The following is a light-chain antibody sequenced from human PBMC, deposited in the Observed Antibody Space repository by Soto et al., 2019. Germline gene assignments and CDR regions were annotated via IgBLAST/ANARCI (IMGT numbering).Light chain of an antibody. CDR1: QSISSW. V-gene: IGKV1-5*03. Sequence: DIQMTQSPSALSGSVVNRVSITCRASQSISSWLAWYQQKPGKAPKLLIYNASSLESGVPSRFSGSGSGTEFTLTISSLQPDDFATYYCQQYNSYSWTFGQGTKVDI. J-gene: IGKJ1*01. CDR2: NAS. CDR3: QQYNSYSWT.